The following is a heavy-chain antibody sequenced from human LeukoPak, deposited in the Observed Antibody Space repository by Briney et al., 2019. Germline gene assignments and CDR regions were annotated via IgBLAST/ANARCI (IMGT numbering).Heavy chain of an antibody. CDR2: IYYSGST. V-gene: IGHV4-39*01. J-gene: IGHJ4*02. D-gene: IGHD3-22*01. CDR1: GGSVSINSYY. CDR3: ARQSSGYYYVFDY. Sequence: SETLSLTCTVSGGSVSINSYYWGWIRQPPGKGLEWIGSIYYSGSTYYNPSLKSRVTISVNTSKNQFSLKLSSVTAADTAVYYCARQSSGYYYVFDYWGQGTLVTVSS.